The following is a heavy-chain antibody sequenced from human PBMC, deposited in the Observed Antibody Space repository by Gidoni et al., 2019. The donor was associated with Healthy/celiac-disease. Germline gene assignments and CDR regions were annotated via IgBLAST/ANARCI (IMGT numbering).Heavy chain of an antibody. Sequence: EVQLLESGGGLVQPGGSLRLSFAASGFSFSSYAMSWVRQAPGKGLEWVSAISGSGGSTYYADSVKGRFTISRDNSKNTLYLQMNSLRAEDTAVYYCAKDRVAVADTFDYWGQGTLVTVSS. CDR3: AKDRVAVADTFDY. D-gene: IGHD6-19*01. J-gene: IGHJ4*02. CDR2: ISGSGGST. CDR1: GFSFSSYA. V-gene: IGHV3-23*01.